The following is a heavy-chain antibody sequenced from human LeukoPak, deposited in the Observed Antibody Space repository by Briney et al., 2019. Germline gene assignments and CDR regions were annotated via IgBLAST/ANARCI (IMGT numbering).Heavy chain of an antibody. J-gene: IGHJ4*02. CDR2: IYSNGNT. CDR3: ARAYSGSYWGVFDD. Sequence: GGSLRLSCAASGFTFSTFAMIWVRQPPGKGLEWVSVIYSNGNTYYADSVKGRFTISIDNSKNTLYLQMNSLRVEDTAVYYCARAYSGSYWGVFDDWGQGTLVTVSS. CDR1: GFTFSTFA. V-gene: IGHV3-23*05. D-gene: IGHD1-26*01.